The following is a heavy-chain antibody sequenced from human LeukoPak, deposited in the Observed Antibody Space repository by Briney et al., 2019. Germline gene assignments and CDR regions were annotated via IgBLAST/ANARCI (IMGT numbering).Heavy chain of an antibody. Sequence: GESLKISCKGSGYSFTSYWIGWVRQMPGKGLEWMGIIYPGDSDTRYSPSFQGQVTISADKSISTAYLQWSSLKASDTAMYYCARQYYDFWSGYYMDYWGQGTPVTVSS. J-gene: IGHJ4*02. V-gene: IGHV5-51*01. CDR3: ARQYYDFWSGYYMDY. D-gene: IGHD3-3*01. CDR2: IYPGDSDT. CDR1: GYSFTSYW.